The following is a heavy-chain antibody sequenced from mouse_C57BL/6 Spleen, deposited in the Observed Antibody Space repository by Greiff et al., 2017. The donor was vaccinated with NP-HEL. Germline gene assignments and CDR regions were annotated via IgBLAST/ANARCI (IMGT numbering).Heavy chain of an antibody. V-gene: IGHV1-54*01. Sequence: VQLQQSGAELVRPGTSVKVSCKASGYAFTNYLIEWVKQRPGQGLEWIGVINPGSGGTNYTEKFKGKATLTADKSSSTAYMQLSSLPSEDSAVYCGARAGSRDAMDYWGQGTSVTVSS. J-gene: IGHJ4*01. CDR2: INPGSGGT. CDR3: ARAGSRDAMDY. CDR1: GYAFTNYL. D-gene: IGHD1-1*01.